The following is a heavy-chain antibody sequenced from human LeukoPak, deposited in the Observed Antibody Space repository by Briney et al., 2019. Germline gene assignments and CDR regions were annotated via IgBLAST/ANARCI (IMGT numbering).Heavy chain of an antibody. V-gene: IGHV4-39*01. Sequence: SETLSLTCTVSGGSISSSSYYWGWIRQPPGKGLEWIGSIYYSGSTYYNPSLKSRVTISVDTSKNQFSLKLSSVTAADTAVYYCARLYDFWSGGFDSWGQGTLVTVSS. D-gene: IGHD3-3*01. CDR1: GGSISSSSYY. J-gene: IGHJ4*02. CDR2: IYYSGST. CDR3: ARLYDFWSGGFDS.